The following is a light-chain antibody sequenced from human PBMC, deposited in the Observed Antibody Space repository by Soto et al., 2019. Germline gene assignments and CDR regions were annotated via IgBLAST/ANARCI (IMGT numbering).Light chain of an antibody. CDR1: QSVSGSY. J-gene: IGKJ5*01. V-gene: IGKV3-11*01. Sequence: EIVLTQSPGTLSLSPGERVTLSCRASQSVSGSYLAWYQQKPGQAPRLLIYDASNRATGIPARFSGSGSGTDFTLTISSLEPEDFAVYYCQQRSNWPPVTFGQGTRLEIK. CDR2: DAS. CDR3: QQRSNWPPVT.